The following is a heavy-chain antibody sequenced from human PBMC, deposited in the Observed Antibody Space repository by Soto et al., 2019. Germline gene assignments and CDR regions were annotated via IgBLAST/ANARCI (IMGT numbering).Heavy chain of an antibody. CDR2: IYSGGST. CDR1: GFTVSSNY. Sequence: EVQLVESGGGLIQPGGSLRLSCAASGFTVSSNYRSWVRQAPGKGLEWVSVIYSGGSTYYADSVKGRFTSSRDNSKNTLYLQMNSLRAEDTAVYYCARWFSGWHYFDYWGQGTLVTVSS. D-gene: IGHD3-22*01. J-gene: IGHJ4*02. V-gene: IGHV3-53*01. CDR3: ARWFSGWHYFDY.